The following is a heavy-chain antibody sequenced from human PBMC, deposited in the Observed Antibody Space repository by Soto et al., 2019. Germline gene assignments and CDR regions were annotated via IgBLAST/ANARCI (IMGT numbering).Heavy chain of an antibody. J-gene: IGHJ4*02. D-gene: IGHD2-15*01. V-gene: IGHV3-23*03. CDR2: IDLSGTMT. Sequence: EVQLLESGGDVVQPGGSLRLSCAASGFSFSDYSMNWVRQAPGRGLEWVAFIDLSGTMTDYRDSVKGRFTLSKDRSKNTVYLQMNSLRVEDAAVYYCTKDRVPDGIYSFDYWGQGALVTVSS. CDR1: GFSFSDYS. CDR3: TKDRVPDGIYSFDY.